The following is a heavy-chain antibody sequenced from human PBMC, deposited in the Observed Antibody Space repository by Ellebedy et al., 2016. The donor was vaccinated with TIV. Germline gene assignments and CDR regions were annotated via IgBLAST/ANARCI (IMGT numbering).Heavy chain of an antibody. D-gene: IGHD6-6*01. CDR3: ARELSWEQLVPSGFDY. J-gene: IGHJ4*02. V-gene: IGHV3-33*01. Sequence: PGGSLRLSCAASGFTFSSYGMHWVRQAPGKGLEWVAVIWYDGSNKYYADSVKGRFTISRDNSKNTLYLQMNSLRAEDTAVYYCARELSWEQLVPSGFDYWGQGTLVTVSS. CDR2: IWYDGSNK. CDR1: GFTFSSYG.